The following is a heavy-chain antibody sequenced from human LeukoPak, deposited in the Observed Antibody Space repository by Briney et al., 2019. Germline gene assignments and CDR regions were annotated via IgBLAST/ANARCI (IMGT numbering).Heavy chain of an antibody. J-gene: IGHJ4*02. CDR3: AKDTPIAWFDY. V-gene: IGHV3-30*02. D-gene: IGHD2-21*01. CDR1: GFSFSSSG. CDR2: IRPDRTIK. Sequence: GGSLRLSCAASGFSFSSSGMHWVRQAPGKGLEWVAFIRPDRTIKYYADSVKGRFTISRDNSKNTLSVQMNSLRVEDTAVYYCAKDTPIAWFDYWGQGTLVTVS.